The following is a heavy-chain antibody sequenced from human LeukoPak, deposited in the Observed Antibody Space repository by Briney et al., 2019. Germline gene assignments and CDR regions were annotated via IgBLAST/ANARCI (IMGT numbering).Heavy chain of an antibody. CDR3: AKDQSRIYYGMDV. D-gene: IGHD6-6*01. CDR2: ISGSGGST. V-gene: IGHV3-23*01. Sequence: GGSLRLSCAASGFTFSSYAMSWVRQAPGKGLEWVSAISGSGGSTYCADSVKGRFTISRDNSKNTLYLQMNSLRAEDTAVYYCAKDQSRIYYGMDVWGQGTTVTVSS. J-gene: IGHJ6*02. CDR1: GFTFSSYA.